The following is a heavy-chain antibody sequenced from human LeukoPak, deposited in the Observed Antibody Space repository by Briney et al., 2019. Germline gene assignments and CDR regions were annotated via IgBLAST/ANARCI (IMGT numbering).Heavy chain of an antibody. CDR1: GFTFSSFA. J-gene: IGHJ3*02. V-gene: IGHV3-23*01. CDR2: IGAGGRSA. CDR3: AKTPAAIHAFDI. D-gene: IGHD2-2*01. Sequence: GGSLRLSCAASGFTFSSFAMSWVRQAPGKGPEWISTIGAGGRSASYADSVRGRVIIARDNSKNTLFLRINSLRAEDTAVYYCAKTPAAIHAFDIWGQGTMVTVSS.